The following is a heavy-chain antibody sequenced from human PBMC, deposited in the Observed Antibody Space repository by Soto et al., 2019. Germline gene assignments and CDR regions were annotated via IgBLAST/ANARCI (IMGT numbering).Heavy chain of an antibody. D-gene: IGHD6-13*01. Sequence: ASVKVSCKASGYTFTSYYMHWVRQAPGQGLEWMGIINPSGGSTSYAQKFQGRVTMTRDTSTSTVYMELSSLRSEDTAVYYCATEYSISWLPVGDKYWFDPWGQGTLVTVSS. J-gene: IGHJ5*02. CDR1: GYTFTSYY. CDR3: ATEYSISWLPVGDKYWFDP. CDR2: INPSGGST. V-gene: IGHV1-46*03.